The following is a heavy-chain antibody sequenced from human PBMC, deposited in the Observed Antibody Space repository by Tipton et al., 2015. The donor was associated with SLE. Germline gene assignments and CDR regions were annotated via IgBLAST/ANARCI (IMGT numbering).Heavy chain of an antibody. V-gene: IGHV3-30*04. Sequence: SLRLSCAASGFTFSSYAMSWVRQAPGKGLEWVAVISYDGSNKYYADSVKGRFTISRDNSKNTLFLQMNSLRAEDTAVYYCAASLVGAIDYWGQVTLVTVSS. CDR1: GFTFSSYA. CDR3: AASLVGAIDY. D-gene: IGHD1-26*01. CDR2: ISYDGSNK. J-gene: IGHJ4*02.